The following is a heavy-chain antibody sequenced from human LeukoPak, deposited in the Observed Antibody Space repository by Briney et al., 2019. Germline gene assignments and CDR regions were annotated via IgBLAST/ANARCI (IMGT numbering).Heavy chain of an antibody. CDR2: IYTSGST. CDR1: GGSISSGSYY. CDR3: ARDQWSAAGALDYYYYYMDV. D-gene: IGHD6-13*01. V-gene: IGHV4-61*02. Sequence: PSETLSLTCTVSGGSISSGSYYWSWIRQPAGKGLEWIGRIYTSGSTNYNPSLKSRVTISVDTSKNQFSLKLSSVTAADTAVYYCARDQWSAAGALDYYYYYMDVWGKGTTVTISS. J-gene: IGHJ6*03.